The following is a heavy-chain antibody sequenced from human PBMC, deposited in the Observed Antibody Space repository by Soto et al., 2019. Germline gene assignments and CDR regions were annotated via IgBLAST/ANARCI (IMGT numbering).Heavy chain of an antibody. D-gene: IGHD6-19*01. V-gene: IGHV1-18*01. CDR3: ARAPFIIAVAGGDAFDF. J-gene: IGHJ3*01. Sequence: ASVKVSCKASGYTFTSYGISWVRQAPGQGLEWMGWISAYNGNTNYAQKLQGRVTMTTDTSTSTAYMELRSLRSDDTAVYYCARAPFIIAVAGGDAFDFWGPGTMVNVSS. CDR1: GYTFTSYG. CDR2: ISAYNGNT.